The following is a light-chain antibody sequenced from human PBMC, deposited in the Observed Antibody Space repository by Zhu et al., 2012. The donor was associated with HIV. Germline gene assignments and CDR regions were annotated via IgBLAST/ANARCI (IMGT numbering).Light chain of an antibody. CDR2: RAS. CDR3: QQYNAYPWT. V-gene: IGKV1-5*03. Sequence: EIQMTQSPATLSASVGDRVTITCRASQSISGWLAWYQQKPGKAPNLLIYRASNLESGVPSRFSGSGSGTEFTLTISSLQPDDFAIYYCQQYNAYPWTFGQGTKVDVK. J-gene: IGKJ1*01. CDR1: QSISGW.